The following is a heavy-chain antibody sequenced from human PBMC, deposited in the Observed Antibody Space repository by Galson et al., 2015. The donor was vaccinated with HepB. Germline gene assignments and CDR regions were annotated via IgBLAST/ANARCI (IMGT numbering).Heavy chain of an antibody. D-gene: IGHD3-22*01. CDR1: GFIFGDYG. CDR2: ISYHGRDK. Sequence: SLRLSCAGSGFIFGDYGMHWVRQAPGKGLEWVAVISYHGRDKYYRDTVKGRFTISRDNSNNMQYLRMSSLRAEDTAVYYCARDWRNVNGGYYGNDAFDFWGQGTMVTVSS. V-gene: IGHV3-33*05. J-gene: IGHJ3*01. CDR3: ARDWRNVNGGYYGNDAFDF.